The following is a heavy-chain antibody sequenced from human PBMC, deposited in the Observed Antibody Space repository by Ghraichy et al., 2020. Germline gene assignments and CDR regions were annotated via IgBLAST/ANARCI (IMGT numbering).Heavy chain of an antibody. J-gene: IGHJ6*03. CDR3: ARDPSTVTYYYYYYMDV. D-gene: IGHD4-17*01. V-gene: IGHV3-21*01. Sequence: ESLNISCAASGFTFSSYSMNWVRQAPGKGLEWVSSISSSSSYIYYADSVKGRFTISRDNAKNSLYLQMNSLRAEDTAVYYCARDPSTVTYYYYYYMDVWGKGTTVTVSS. CDR1: GFTFSSYS. CDR2: ISSSSSYI.